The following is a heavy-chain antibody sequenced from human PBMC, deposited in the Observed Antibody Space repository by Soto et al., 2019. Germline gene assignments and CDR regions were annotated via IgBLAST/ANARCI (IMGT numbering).Heavy chain of an antibody. V-gene: IGHV1-18*01. Sequence: QVHLVQSGAEVKKPGASVKVSCKCSGYTFTSYGITWVRQAPGQGLEWMGWISAHNGNTDYAQKLQGGVTVTRDTSTCTAYMELRRLSTDDTAVYYCARGWYGDYWGQGALVTVSS. J-gene: IGHJ4*02. D-gene: IGHD2-15*01. CDR3: ARGWYGDY. CDR1: GYTFTSYG. CDR2: ISAHNGNT.